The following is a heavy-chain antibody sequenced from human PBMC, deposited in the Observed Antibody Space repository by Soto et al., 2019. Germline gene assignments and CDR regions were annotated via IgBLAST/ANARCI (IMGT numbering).Heavy chain of an antibody. J-gene: IGHJ6*02. Sequence: GGSLRLSCAASGFTFSSYAMHWGRQAPGKGLEWVAVISYDGSNKYYADSVKGRFTISRDNSKNTLYLQMNSLRAEDTAVYYCARTPGYSSSWYASYYYYYGMDVWGQGTTVTVSS. CDR2: ISYDGSNK. CDR1: GFTFSSYA. CDR3: ARTPGYSSSWYASYYYYYGMDV. V-gene: IGHV3-30-3*01. D-gene: IGHD6-13*01.